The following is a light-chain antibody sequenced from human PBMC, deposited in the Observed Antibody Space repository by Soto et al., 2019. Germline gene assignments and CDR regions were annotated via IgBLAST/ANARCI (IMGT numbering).Light chain of an antibody. CDR3: QQYGTSPIT. CDR2: GAS. CDR1: QSVSSNY. Sequence: EIVMTQSPATLSVSPGERATLSCRASQSVSSNYLAWYQQKPGQAPRLLIYGASSRATGIPDRFSGSGSGTDFTLTISRLEPEDFAVYYCQQYGTSPITFGQGTRLEIK. V-gene: IGKV3-20*01. J-gene: IGKJ5*01.